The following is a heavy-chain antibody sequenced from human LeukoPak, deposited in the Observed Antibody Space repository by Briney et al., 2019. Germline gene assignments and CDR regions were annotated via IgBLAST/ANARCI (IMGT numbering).Heavy chain of an antibody. CDR3: AKGRYPGGTMIVVVSPFDY. D-gene: IGHD3-22*01. J-gene: IGHJ4*02. CDR2: ISGDGGST. V-gene: IGHV3-43*02. CDR1: GFTFDDYA. Sequence: GGSLRLSCAASGFTFDDYAMHWVRQAPGKGLEWVSLISGDGGSTYYADSVKGRFTISRDNSKNSLCLQMNSLRTEDTALYYCAKGRYPGGTMIVVVSPFDYWGQGTLVTVSS.